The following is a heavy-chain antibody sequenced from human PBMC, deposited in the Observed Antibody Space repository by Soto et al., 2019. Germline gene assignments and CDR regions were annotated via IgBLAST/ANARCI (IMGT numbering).Heavy chain of an antibody. CDR3: ARAPMYYYDSSGPPLI. D-gene: IGHD3-22*01. Sequence: PGESLKISCKGSGYSFTSYWISWVRQMPGKGLEWMGRIDPSDSYTNYSPSFQGHVTISADKSISTAYLQWSSLKASDTAMYYCARAPMYYYDSSGPPLIWGQGTMVTVSS. CDR1: GYSFTSYW. V-gene: IGHV5-10-1*01. J-gene: IGHJ3*02. CDR2: IDPSDSYT.